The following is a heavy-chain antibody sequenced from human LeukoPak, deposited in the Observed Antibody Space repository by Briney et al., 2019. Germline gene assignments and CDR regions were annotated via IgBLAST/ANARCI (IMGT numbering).Heavy chain of an antibody. Sequence: ASVKVSCKASGYTFTGYYMHWVRQAPGQGLEWMGWINPNSGGTNYAQKFQGRVTMTRDTSISTAYMELSRLRSDDTAVYYCARVSSSGTEFDYWGQGTLVTVSS. D-gene: IGHD3-3*01. CDR3: ARVSSSGTEFDY. J-gene: IGHJ4*02. CDR1: GYTFTGYY. CDR2: INPNSGGT. V-gene: IGHV1-2*02.